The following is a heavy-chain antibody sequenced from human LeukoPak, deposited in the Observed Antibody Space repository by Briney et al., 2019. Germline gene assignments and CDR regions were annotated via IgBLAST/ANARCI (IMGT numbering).Heavy chain of an antibody. D-gene: IGHD6-13*01. CDR3: ARALTYSSSWYEL. V-gene: IGHV4-30-4*08. CDR2: IYYSGST. Sequence: SQTLSLTCTVSGGSISSGDYYWSWIRQPPGKGLEWIGYIYYSGSTYYNPSLKSRVTISVDTSKNQFSLKLSSVTAADTAVYYCARALTYSSSWYELWGQGTLVTVSS. CDR1: GGSISSGDYY. J-gene: IGHJ5*02.